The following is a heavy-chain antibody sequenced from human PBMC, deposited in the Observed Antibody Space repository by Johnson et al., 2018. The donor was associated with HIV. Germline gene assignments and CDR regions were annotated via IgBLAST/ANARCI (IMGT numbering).Heavy chain of an antibody. D-gene: IGHD6-13*01. V-gene: IGHV3-9*01. J-gene: IGHJ3*02. CDR3: AKASVGIAAAGGAFDI. Sequence: VQLVESGGGLVQPGRSLRLSCAASGFTFDDYAMHWVRQAPGKGLEWVSGISWNSGSIGYADSVKGRFTISRDNAKNSLYLQMNSLRAEDTALDYCAKASVGIAAAGGAFDIWGQGTMVTVSS. CDR1: GFTFDDYA. CDR2: ISWNSGSI.